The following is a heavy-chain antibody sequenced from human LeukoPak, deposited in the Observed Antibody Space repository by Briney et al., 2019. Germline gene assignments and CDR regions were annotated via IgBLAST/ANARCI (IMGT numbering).Heavy chain of an antibody. J-gene: IGHJ4*02. CDR2: IRHDGSTK. CDR3: ARSVPYGTTWYGRSDC. CDR1: GFPFYRYW. V-gene: IGHV3-7*03. Sequence: GGSLRLSCTASGFPFYRYWMTWVRQTPGKGLEWVANIRHDGSTKYYVDSVKGRFTISRDNAMNSLYLQMDSLRVEDTAIYYCARSVPYGTTWYGRSDCWGQGTQVTVSS. D-gene: IGHD6-13*01.